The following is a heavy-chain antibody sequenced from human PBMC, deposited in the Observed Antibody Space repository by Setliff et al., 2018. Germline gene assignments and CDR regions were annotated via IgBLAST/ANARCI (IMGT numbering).Heavy chain of an antibody. Sequence: SETLSLTCTVSGGSISTNSYYWGWIRQPPGKGLEWIGSMYLSGSTYYNPSLKSRVTMSIDKSKNEFSLKMSSVTAADTVVYYCARAPRYFYSTGSYFDGWGQGTLVTVSS. J-gene: IGHJ4*02. CDR2: MYLSGST. CDR1: GGSISTNSYY. CDR3: ARAPRYFYSTGSYFDG. D-gene: IGHD2-8*02. V-gene: IGHV4-39*07.